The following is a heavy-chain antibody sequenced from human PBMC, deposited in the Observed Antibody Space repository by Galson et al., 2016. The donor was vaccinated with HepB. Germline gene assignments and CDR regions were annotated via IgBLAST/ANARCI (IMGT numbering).Heavy chain of an antibody. D-gene: IGHD6-13*01. J-gene: IGHJ3*02. V-gene: IGHV3-23*01. CDR1: GFAFSNYA. CDR3: ARDWDSSSWYTRNDALDI. CDR2: ILGGSGSA. Sequence: SLRLSCAASGFAFSNYAMNWVRQAPGKGLEWVSGILGGSGSAYYADSVKGRFTISRDNSKSTLFLQMNSLRAEDTAVYYCARDWDSSSWYTRNDALDIWGQGTMVTVSS.